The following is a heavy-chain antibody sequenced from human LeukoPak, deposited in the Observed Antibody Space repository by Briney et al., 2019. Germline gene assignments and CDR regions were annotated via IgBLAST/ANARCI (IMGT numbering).Heavy chain of an antibody. CDR2: IYHSGST. CDR1: GGSISSSNW. CDR3: ARASWDSSGWYNRPLH. Sequence: SETLSLTCAVSGGSISSSNWWSWVRQPPGKGLEWIGEIYHSGSTNYNPSLKSRVTISVDKSKNQFSLKLSSVTAADTAVYYCARASWDSSGWYNRPLHWGQGTLVTVSS. J-gene: IGHJ1*01. D-gene: IGHD6-19*01. V-gene: IGHV4-4*02.